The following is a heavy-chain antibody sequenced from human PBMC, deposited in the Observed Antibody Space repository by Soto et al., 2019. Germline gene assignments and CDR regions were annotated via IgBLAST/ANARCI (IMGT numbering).Heavy chain of an antibody. CDR2: IKQDGSEK. CDR3: ARDRSGYCFWFDP. D-gene: IGHD3-22*01. V-gene: IGHV3-7*01. Sequence: PGGSLRLSCAASGFTFSSYWMSWVRQAPGKGLEWVANIKQDGSEKCYVDSVKGRFTISRDNAKNSLYLQMNSLRAEDTAVYYCARDRSGYCFWFDPWGQGTLVTVSS. CDR1: GFTFSSYW. J-gene: IGHJ5*02.